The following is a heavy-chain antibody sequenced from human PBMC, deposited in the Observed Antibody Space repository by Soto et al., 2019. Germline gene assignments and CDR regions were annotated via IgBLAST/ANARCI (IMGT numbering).Heavy chain of an antibody. CDR1: GFTFSSYA. Sequence: GGSLRLSCAASGFTFSSYAMHWVRQAPGKGLEWVAVISYDGSNKYYADSVKGRFTISRDNSKNTLYLQMNSLRAEDTAVYYCAREWLVLFGAFDIWGQGTMVTVSS. D-gene: IGHD6-19*01. J-gene: IGHJ3*02. V-gene: IGHV3-30-3*01. CDR2: ISYDGSNK. CDR3: AREWLVLFGAFDI.